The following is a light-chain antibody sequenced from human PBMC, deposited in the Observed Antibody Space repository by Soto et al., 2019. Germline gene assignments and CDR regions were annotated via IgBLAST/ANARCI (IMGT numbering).Light chain of an antibody. CDR1: SSNIGSNT. CDR2: SNN. V-gene: IGLV1-44*01. Sequence: QSVLTQPHSASGTPGQRVTISCSGSSSNIGSNTVNWYQQLPGTAPKLLIYSNNQRPSGVPDRFSGSKSGTSASLAISGLQSEDESDYYCAAWDDCLNGVVFGGGTKLTVL. CDR3: AAWDDCLNGVV. J-gene: IGLJ2*01.